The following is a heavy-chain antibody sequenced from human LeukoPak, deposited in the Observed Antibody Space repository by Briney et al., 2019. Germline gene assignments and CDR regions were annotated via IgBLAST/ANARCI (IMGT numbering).Heavy chain of an antibody. D-gene: IGHD3-22*01. CDR1: GFTFSSYW. J-gene: IGHJ4*02. V-gene: IGHV3-7*01. CDR3: AKDGLYDSSGYYWVY. Sequence: PGGSLRLSCAASGFTFSSYWMSWVRQAPGKGLEWVANIKQDGSEKYYVDSVKGRFTISRDNAKNSQNLQMNSLRAEDTAVYYCAKDGLYDSSGYYWVYWGQGTLVTVSS. CDR2: IKQDGSEK.